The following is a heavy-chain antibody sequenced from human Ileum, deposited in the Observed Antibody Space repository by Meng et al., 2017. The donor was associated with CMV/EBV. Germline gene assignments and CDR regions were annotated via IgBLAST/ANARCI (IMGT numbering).Heavy chain of an antibody. D-gene: IGHD3-10*01. CDR1: GFTFSSYW. J-gene: IGHJ4*02. CDR3: TTGDNYYYNY. CDR2: INTDGSST. Sequence: GGSLRLSCAASGFTFSSYWMHWVRQAPGKGLVWVSRINTDGSSTSYADSVKGRFTISRDNAKNTVYVQMNSLRVEDTAVYYCTTGDNYYYNYWGRGTLVTVSS. V-gene: IGHV3-74*01.